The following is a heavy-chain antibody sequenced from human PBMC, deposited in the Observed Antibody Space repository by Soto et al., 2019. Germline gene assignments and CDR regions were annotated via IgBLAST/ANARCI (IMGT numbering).Heavy chain of an antibody. CDR2: IYYSGST. V-gene: IGHV4-31*03. CDR3: ARVVVLNVVPVDYYGMDV. D-gene: IGHD2-2*01. CDR1: GGSISSGGYY. Sequence: QVQLQESGPGLVKPSQTLSLTCTVSGGSISSGGYYWSWIRQHPGKGLEWIGYIYYSGSTYYNPSLKRRVTVSVDTSMNQCSLKLSSVTAADTAVYYCARVVVLNVVPVDYYGMDVWCQGTTFTVSS. J-gene: IGHJ6*02.